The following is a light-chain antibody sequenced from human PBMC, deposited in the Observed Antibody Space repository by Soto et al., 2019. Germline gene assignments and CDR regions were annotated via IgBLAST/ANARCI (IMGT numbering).Light chain of an antibody. CDR1: SSDVGGYNY. Sequence: QSVLTQPPSASGSPGQSVTISCTGTSSDVGGYNYVPWYQQHPGKAPKLMIYEVSKRPSGVPDRFSGSKSGNTASLTVSGLQAGDEADYYCSSYAGSNNLGVFGTGTKVTV. J-gene: IGLJ1*01. CDR2: EVS. V-gene: IGLV2-8*01. CDR3: SSYAGSNNLGV.